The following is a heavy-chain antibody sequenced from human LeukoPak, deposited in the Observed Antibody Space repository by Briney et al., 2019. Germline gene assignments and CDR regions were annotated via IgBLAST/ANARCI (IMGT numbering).Heavy chain of an antibody. Sequence: ASVKVSCKASGYTFTSYYMHWVRQAPGQGLEWMGIINPSGGCTSYAQKFQGRVTMTRDTSTSTVYMELSSLRSEDTAVYYCATYYYDSSGSEHFDYWGQGTLVTVSS. CDR2: INPSGGCT. V-gene: IGHV1-46*01. D-gene: IGHD3-22*01. CDR1: GYTFTSYY. J-gene: IGHJ4*02. CDR3: ATYYYDSSGSEHFDY.